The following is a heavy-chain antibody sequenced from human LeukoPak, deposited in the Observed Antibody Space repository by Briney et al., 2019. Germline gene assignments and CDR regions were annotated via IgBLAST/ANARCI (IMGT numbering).Heavy chain of an antibody. CDR2: IYHSGST. D-gene: IGHD2-15*01. J-gene: IGHJ4*02. CDR1: GGSISSSNW. V-gene: IGHV4-4*02. CDR3: ARGYCSGGSCPTFDY. Sequence: SETLSLTCAVSGGSISSSNWWSWVRQPPGKGLEWIGEIYHSGSTNYNPSLKSRVTISVDKSENQFSLKLSSVTAADTAVYYCARGYCSGGSCPTFDYWGQGTLVTVSS.